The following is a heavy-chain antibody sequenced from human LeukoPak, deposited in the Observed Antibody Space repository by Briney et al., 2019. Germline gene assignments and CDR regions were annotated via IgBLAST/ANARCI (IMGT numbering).Heavy chain of an antibody. CDR3: ARDFIAARPSGWLDP. V-gene: IGHV4-59*01. J-gene: IGHJ5*02. CDR2: IYYSGST. Sequence: SETLSLTCTVSGGSISSYYWSWIRQPPGKGLEWIGYIYYSGSTNYNPSLKSRVTISVDTSKNQFPLKLSSVTAADTAVYYCARDFIAARPSGWLDPWGQGTLVTVSS. CDR1: GGSISSYY. D-gene: IGHD6-6*01.